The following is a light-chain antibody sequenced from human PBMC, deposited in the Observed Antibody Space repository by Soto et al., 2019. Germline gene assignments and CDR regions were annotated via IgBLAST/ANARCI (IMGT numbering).Light chain of an antibody. CDR1: QSVKTF. Sequence: EIVLTQSPATLSLSPRKRATLSFRASQSVKTFLVWYQQRPRQATRLIIHDASHRAAGIPARFSGSGFGTDFTLTISSLEPEDAAFYYCQQRSNWHPITFGQGTRLEIK. V-gene: IGKV3-11*01. CDR2: DAS. J-gene: IGKJ5*01. CDR3: QQRSNWHPIT.